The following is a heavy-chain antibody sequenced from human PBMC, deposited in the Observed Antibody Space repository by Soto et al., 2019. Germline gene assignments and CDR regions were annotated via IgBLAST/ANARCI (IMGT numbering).Heavy chain of an antibody. D-gene: IGHD2-15*01. Sequence: ASVKVSCKASGYTFTSYGISWVRQAPGQGLEWMGWISANNGNTKYAQNFQGRVTMTTDTSTSTAYMELRSLRSDDTAVYYCARAYSPGLFDPWGQGTLVTVSS. CDR3: ARAYSPGLFDP. V-gene: IGHV1-18*01. J-gene: IGHJ5*02. CDR2: ISANNGNT. CDR1: GYTFTSYG.